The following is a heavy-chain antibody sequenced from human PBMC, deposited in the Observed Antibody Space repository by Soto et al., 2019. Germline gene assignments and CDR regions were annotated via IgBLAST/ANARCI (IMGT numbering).Heavy chain of an antibody. Sequence: GGSLRLSCAASGFTFSDHYMDWVRQAPGKGLEWVGRSRNKANSYTTEYAASVKGRFSISRDESKNSLYLQMNSLKTEDTAVYYCASAPTTVVLGDGSDIWGLGTMVTVSS. J-gene: IGHJ3*02. CDR1: GFTFSDHY. D-gene: IGHD4-17*01. V-gene: IGHV3-72*01. CDR2: SRNKANSYTT. CDR3: ASAPTTVVLGDGSDI.